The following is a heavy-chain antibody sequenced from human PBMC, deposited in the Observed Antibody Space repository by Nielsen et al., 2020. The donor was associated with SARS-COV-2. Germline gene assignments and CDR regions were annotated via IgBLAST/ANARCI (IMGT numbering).Heavy chain of an antibody. D-gene: IGHD2-2*01. CDR1: GFTISSHA. J-gene: IGHJ5*02. CDR2: ISADGTND. CDR3: ARGTVDFTSSFVDI. V-gene: IGHV3-30*04. Sequence: GGSLTLSCAASGFTISSHAMHWVRQAPGKGLEWLTIISADGTNDHYADSVRRRLTISRDNSKNTLSLHLNSLRPEDTAVYYCARGTVDFTSSFVDIWGQGTLVTVSP.